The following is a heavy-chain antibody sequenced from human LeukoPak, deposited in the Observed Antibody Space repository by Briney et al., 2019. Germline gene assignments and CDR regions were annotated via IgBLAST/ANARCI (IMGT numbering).Heavy chain of an antibody. CDR2: ISAYNGNT. V-gene: IGHV1-18*01. D-gene: IGHD2-2*02. Sequence: ASVKVSCKASGYTFTSYGISWVRQAPGQGLEWMGWISAYNGNTNYAQKLQGRVTMTTDTSTSTAYMELRSLRSDDTAVYYCARDGYCSSTSCYTWGADYYYYYMDVWGTGTTVTVSS. CDR1: GYTFTSYG. CDR3: ARDGYCSSTSCYTWGADYYYYYMDV. J-gene: IGHJ6*03.